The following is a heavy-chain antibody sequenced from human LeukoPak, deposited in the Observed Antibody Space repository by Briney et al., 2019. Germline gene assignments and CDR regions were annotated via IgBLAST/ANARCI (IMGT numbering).Heavy chain of an antibody. CDR3: ARDESDGGVPVDY. Sequence: QPGRSLRLSCAASGFTFSSYAMHWVRQAPGKGLEWVAVISYDGSNKYYADSVKGRFTISRDNSKNTLYLQMNSLRAEGTAVYYCARDESDGGVPVDYWGQGTLVTVSS. CDR1: GFTFSSYA. V-gene: IGHV3-30-3*01. D-gene: IGHD3-16*01. CDR2: ISYDGSNK. J-gene: IGHJ4*02.